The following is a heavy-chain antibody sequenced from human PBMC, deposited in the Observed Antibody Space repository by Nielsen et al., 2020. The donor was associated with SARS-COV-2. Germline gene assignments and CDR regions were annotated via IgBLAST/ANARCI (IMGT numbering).Heavy chain of an antibody. D-gene: IGHD5-18*01. CDR3: ATAGGYNVRWFDP. J-gene: IGHJ5*02. CDR2: FDPEDGET. Sequence: ASVKVSCKASGGTFSSYAINWVRQAPGQGLEWMGGFDPEDGETIYAQKFQGRVTMTEDTSTDTAYMELSSLRSEDTAVYYCATAGGYNVRWFDPWGQGTLVTVSS. CDR1: GGTFSSYA. V-gene: IGHV1-24*01.